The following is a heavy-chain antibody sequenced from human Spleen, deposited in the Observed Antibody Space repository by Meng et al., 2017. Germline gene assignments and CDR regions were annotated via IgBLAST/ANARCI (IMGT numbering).Heavy chain of an antibody. V-gene: IGHV1-2*06. CDR2: INPKSGDT. D-gene: IGHD6-13*01. Sequence: QGERVQSGAEVTKPGASVKVSCKASGYTFPDYWLHWVRRAPGQGLEWMGRINPKSGDTHYAQRFQGRVTMTGDTSISTAYMELSGLRSDDTAMYYCARDEDISAAGKLFGDYWGQGTLVTASS. J-gene: IGHJ4*02. CDR3: ARDEDISAAGKLFGDY. CDR1: GYTFPDYW.